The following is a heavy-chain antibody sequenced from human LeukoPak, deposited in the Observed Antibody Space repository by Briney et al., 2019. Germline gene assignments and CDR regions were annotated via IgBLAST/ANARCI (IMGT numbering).Heavy chain of an antibody. J-gene: IGHJ4*02. V-gene: IGHV3-48*03. CDR3: ARLDVAVAVFDY. D-gene: IGHD6-19*01. CDR1: GFTLSSYE. Sequence: PGGSLRLSCAASGFTLSSYEMNWVRQAPGKGLEWVSYISSSGSTIYYADSVKGRFTISRDYAKNSLYLQMNSLRAEDTAVYYCARLDVAVAVFDYWGQGTLVTVSS. CDR2: ISSSGSTI.